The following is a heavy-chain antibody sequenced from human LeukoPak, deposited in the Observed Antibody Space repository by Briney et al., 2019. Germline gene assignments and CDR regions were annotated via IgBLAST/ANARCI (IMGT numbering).Heavy chain of an antibody. CDR3: ATTEYNWNDGKDY. V-gene: IGHV3-7*01. Sequence: PGGSLRLSCAASGFTFSSYWMSWVRQAPGKGLEWVANIKQDGSEKYYVDSVKGRFTISRDNAKNSLYLQMNSLRAEDTAVYYCATTEYNWNDGKDYWGQGTLVTVSS. J-gene: IGHJ4*02. D-gene: IGHD1-1*01. CDR2: IKQDGSEK. CDR1: GFTFSSYW.